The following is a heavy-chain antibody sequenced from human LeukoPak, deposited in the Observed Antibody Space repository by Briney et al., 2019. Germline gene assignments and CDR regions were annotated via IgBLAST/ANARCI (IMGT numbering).Heavy chain of an antibody. V-gene: IGHV3-30*04. Sequence: PGGSLRLSCTASGFTFSGYAMHWVRQAPGKGLEWVSIISYDGKKQFYADSVRGRFNISRDNSRATVFLQMDTLRHEDTAVYFCVRARKLRLDFWGQGALVIVSS. D-gene: IGHD3-16*01. CDR3: VRARKLRLDF. J-gene: IGHJ4*02. CDR2: ISYDGKKQ. CDR1: GFTFSGYA.